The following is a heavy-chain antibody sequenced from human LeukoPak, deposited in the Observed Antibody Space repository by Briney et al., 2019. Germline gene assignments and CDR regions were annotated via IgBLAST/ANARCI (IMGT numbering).Heavy chain of an antibody. J-gene: IGHJ3*02. Sequence: PSETLSLTCTVSGDSTSSSTYYWDWIRQPPGKGLEWIGNIYDSGTTHYNPSLKSRVTISGDTSKNQFSLKLHSVTAADTAIYYCATHRRSGSGGSENAFEIWGQGTMVTVSS. CDR2: IYDSGTT. D-gene: IGHD5-12*01. V-gene: IGHV4-39*01. CDR1: GDSTSSSTYY. CDR3: ATHRRSGSGGSENAFEI.